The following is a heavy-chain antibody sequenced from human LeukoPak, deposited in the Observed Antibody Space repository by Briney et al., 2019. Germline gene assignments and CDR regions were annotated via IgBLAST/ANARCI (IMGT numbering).Heavy chain of an antibody. J-gene: IGHJ4*02. Sequence: GGSLRLSCAASGFTFSRYTMNWVRQAPGKGLEWVAAISYDGSNKYYADSVKGRFTISRDNSKNTLYLQMNSLRAEDTAVYYCAKALSYYYGSGSYSYYFDYWGQGTLVTVSS. CDR2: ISYDGSNK. D-gene: IGHD3-10*01. CDR1: GFTFSRYT. CDR3: AKALSYYYGSGSYSYYFDY. V-gene: IGHV3-30*18.